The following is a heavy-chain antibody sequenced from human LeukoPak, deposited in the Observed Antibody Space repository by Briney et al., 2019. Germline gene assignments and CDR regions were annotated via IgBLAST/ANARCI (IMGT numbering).Heavy chain of an antibody. J-gene: IGHJ4*02. D-gene: IGHD1-1*01. CDR2: INPNNNGT. Sequence: ASVKVSCKASGYTFTGYYMHWVRQAPGQGLEWMGWINPNNNGTNYAQKIQGRVTMTRDTSISTAYMELSRLRSDDTAVYYCARVVTGTTDYGYWGQGALVTVSS. CDR3: ARVVTGTTDYGY. CDR1: GYTFTGYY. V-gene: IGHV1-2*02.